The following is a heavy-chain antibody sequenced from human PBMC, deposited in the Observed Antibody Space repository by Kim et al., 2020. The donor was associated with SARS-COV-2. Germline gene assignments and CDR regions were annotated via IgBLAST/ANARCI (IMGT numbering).Heavy chain of an antibody. CDR3: ARDPAVAGTYYYYGMDV. Sequence: SETLSLTCTVSGYSISSGYYWGWIRQPPGKGLEWIGSIYHSGSTYYNPSLKSRVTISVDTSKNQFSLKLSSVTAADTAVYYCARDPAVAGTYYYYGMDV. D-gene: IGHD6-19*01. CDR2: IYHSGST. V-gene: IGHV4-38-2*02. CDR1: GYSISSGYY. J-gene: IGHJ6*01.